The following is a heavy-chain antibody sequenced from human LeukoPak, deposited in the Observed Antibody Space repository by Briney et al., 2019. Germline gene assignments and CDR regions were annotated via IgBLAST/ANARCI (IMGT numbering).Heavy chain of an antibody. Sequence: SETLSLTCTVSGYSISSGYYWGWIRQPPGKGLEWIGSIYYSGSTYYNPSLKSRVTISVDTSKNQFSLKLSSVTAADTAVYYCARDRAYSYDYWGQGTLVTVSS. D-gene: IGHD4-11*01. V-gene: IGHV4-38-2*02. CDR1: GYSISSGYY. CDR3: ARDRAYSYDY. CDR2: IYYSGST. J-gene: IGHJ4*02.